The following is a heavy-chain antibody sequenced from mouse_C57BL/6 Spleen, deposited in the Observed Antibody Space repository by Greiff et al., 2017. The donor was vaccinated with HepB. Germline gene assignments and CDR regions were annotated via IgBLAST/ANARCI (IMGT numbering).Heavy chain of an antibody. CDR3: AALPIGNYFDY. CDR1: GYAFSSYW. Sequence: VQLVESGAELVKPGASVKISCKASGYAFSSYWMNWVKQRPGKGLEWIGQIYPGDGDTNYNGKFKGKATLTADKSSSTAYMQLSSLTSEDSAVYFCAALPIGNYFDYWGQGTTLTVSS. V-gene: IGHV1-80*01. J-gene: IGHJ2*01. CDR2: IYPGDGDT. D-gene: IGHD2-10*01.